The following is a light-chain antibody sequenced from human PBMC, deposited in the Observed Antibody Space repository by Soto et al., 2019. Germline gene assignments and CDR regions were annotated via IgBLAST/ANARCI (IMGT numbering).Light chain of an antibody. CDR2: AAS. J-gene: IGKJ3*01. CDR3: QQYGSAPFT. CDR1: QGVGTN. Sequence: EIVMTQSPGTLSVSPGERATLSCRASQGVGTNLAWYQQRPGQAPRLLIYAASTRATGIPARFSGRGSGTEFTLTISRLEPEDFAVYFCQQYGSAPFTFGPGTRVEI. V-gene: IGKV3-15*01.